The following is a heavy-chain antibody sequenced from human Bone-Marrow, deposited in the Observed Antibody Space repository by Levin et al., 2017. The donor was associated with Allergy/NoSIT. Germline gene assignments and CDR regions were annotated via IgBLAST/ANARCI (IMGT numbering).Heavy chain of an antibody. D-gene: IGHD3-10*01. CDR3: ARGVFGPPFHP. Sequence: GGSLRLSCAASGFTVSSNYMSWVRQAPGKGLEWVSILYANGDTYYADPVRGRFTISRDNSKNMVYLQMNSPRAEDTAVYFCARGVFGPPFHPWGQGILVTVSS. CDR1: GFTVSSNY. J-gene: IGHJ5*02. V-gene: IGHV3-53*01. CDR2: LYANGDT.